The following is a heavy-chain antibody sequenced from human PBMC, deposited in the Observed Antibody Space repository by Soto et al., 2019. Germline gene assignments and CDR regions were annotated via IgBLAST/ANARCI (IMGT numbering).Heavy chain of an antibody. D-gene: IGHD2-15*01. Sequence: QVQLVQSGAEVKRPGASVKVSCKASGYTFTTYYMHWVRQAPGQGLEWLGIINPNGGSTTYAQKFQCRVTMTRDTSASTADLELSSLRSEDTAVDYCARAGYCSGGTCLHVNCDYWGQGTLVTVSA. J-gene: IGHJ4*02. CDR2: INPNGGST. V-gene: IGHV1-46*01. CDR3: ARAGYCSGGTCLHVNCDY. CDR1: GYTFTTYY.